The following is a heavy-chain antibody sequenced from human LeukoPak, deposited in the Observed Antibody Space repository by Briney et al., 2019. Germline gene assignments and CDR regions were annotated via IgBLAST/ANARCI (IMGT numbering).Heavy chain of an antibody. CDR1: GYTFTCYL. CDR2: INPNNGAT. V-gene: IGHV1-2*04. D-gene: IGHD2-15*01. CDR3: AIEDCRGSNCYQNLDF. J-gene: IGHJ4*02. Sequence: ASVKVSCKASGYTFTCYLIHCVRQAPGQGLEWMGWINPNNGATKYAQRFQGCVTMSRDTSISTAYMELSRLCSRGGAVYYCAIEDCRGSNCYQNLDFWGQGTLVTVSS.